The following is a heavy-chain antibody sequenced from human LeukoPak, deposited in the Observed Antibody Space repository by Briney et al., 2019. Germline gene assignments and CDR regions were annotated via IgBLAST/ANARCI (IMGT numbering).Heavy chain of an antibody. Sequence: SETLSLTCSVSGGSISSYYWTWIRQPPGKGLEWIGYIYYGGSTKYNPSLKSRVTMSVDTSKSHFSLKLSSVTAADTAVYYCARGTVTRGVDPWGQGTLVTVSS. CDR3: ARGTVTRGVDP. CDR2: IYYGGST. CDR1: GGSISSYY. J-gene: IGHJ5*02. V-gene: IGHV4-59*08. D-gene: IGHD4-17*01.